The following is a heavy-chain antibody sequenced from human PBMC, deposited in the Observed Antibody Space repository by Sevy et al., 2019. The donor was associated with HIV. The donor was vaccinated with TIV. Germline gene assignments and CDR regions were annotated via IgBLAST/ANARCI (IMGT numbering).Heavy chain of an antibody. J-gene: IGHJ4*02. CDR3: ARGPAYHDSLDY. D-gene: IGHD3-3*01. CDR2: IIPIFGTA. CDR1: GGTFSSYA. Sequence: ASVKVSCKASGGTFSSYAISWVRQAPGQGLEWMGGIIPIFGTANYAQKFQGRVTITADKSTSTAYMELSSLRSEDTAGYYCARGPAYHDSLDYWGQGTLVTVSS. V-gene: IGHV1-69*06.